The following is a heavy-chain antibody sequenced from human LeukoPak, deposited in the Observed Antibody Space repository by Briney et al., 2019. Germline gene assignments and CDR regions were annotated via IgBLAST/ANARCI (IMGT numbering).Heavy chain of an antibody. D-gene: IGHD4/OR15-4a*01. CDR3: ASGLYGGLFDN. Sequence: GGSLRLSCVMSGFTFSNYAMNWVRQAPGKGLEWISDISTDSGSTYHIESVRGRFTISRDNSKNTLYLQMNSLRADDTAVYYFASGLYGGLFDNWGQGTLVTVSS. CDR1: GFTFSNYA. CDR2: ISTDSGST. V-gene: IGHV3-23*01. J-gene: IGHJ4*02.